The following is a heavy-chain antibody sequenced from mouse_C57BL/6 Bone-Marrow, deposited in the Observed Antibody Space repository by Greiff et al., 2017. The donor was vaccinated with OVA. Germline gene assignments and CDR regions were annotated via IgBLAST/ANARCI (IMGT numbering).Heavy chain of an antibody. J-gene: IGHJ4*01. Sequence: VQLQQPGAELVRPGSSVKLSCKASGYTFTSYWMDWVKQRPGQGLEWIGNIYPSDSETHYNQKFKDKATLTVDKSSSTAYMQLSSLTSEDSAVYYCARGGYGSSYTVYAMDYWGQGTSVTVSS. CDR1: GYTFTSYW. CDR3: ARGGYGSSYTVYAMDY. V-gene: IGHV1-61*01. D-gene: IGHD1-1*01. CDR2: IYPSDSET.